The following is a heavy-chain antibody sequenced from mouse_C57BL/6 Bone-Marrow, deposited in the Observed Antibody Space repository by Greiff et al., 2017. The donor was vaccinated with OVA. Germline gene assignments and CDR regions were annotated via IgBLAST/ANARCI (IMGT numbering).Heavy chain of an antibody. D-gene: IGHD2-2*01. CDR1: GYTFTSYG. CDR3: ARGLLWLRRGFAY. J-gene: IGHJ3*01. V-gene: IGHV1-81*01. CDR2: IYPRSGTT. Sequence: QVQLQQSGAELARPGASVKLSCKASGYTFTSYGISWVKQRTGKGLEWIGEIYPRSGTTYYNEKFKGKATLTADKYSSTAYMELRSLTSEDSAFYFCARGLLWLRRGFAYWGQGTLVTVSA.